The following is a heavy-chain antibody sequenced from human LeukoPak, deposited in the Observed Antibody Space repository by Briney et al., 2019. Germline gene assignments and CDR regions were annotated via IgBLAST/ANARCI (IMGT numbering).Heavy chain of an antibody. Sequence: GGSLRLSCEASGFTFSSFWMSWVRQAPGKGLEWVAKINQDGSEKYYVDSVKGRFTISRDKTRNSLFLEMNSLRPEDTAVYYCARHMSSVTCTGGYWGQGTLVTVSS. CDR3: ARHMSSVTCTGGY. CDR2: INQDGSEK. V-gene: IGHV3-7*04. CDR1: GFTFSSFW. D-gene: IGHD1-14*01. J-gene: IGHJ4*02.